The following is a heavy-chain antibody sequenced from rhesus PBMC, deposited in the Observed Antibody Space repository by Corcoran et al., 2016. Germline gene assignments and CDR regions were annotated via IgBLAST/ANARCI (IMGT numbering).Heavy chain of an antibody. CDR1: GGSPRRSYH. V-gene: IGHV4-73*01. D-gene: IGHD3-9*01. J-gene: IGHJ4*01. Sequence: VKLPQGGEGPVEPSGTLAPPRAFFGGSPRRSYHWAWFRPGPGTGTGGIGEIEGNRASKNYNHSLKNRVTISKDTSKNQCSLKLSAVTAADTAVYYCGRDQKGLYGKAGYFDYWGQGVLVTVSS. CDR3: GRDQKGLYGKAGYFDY. CDR2: IEGNRASK.